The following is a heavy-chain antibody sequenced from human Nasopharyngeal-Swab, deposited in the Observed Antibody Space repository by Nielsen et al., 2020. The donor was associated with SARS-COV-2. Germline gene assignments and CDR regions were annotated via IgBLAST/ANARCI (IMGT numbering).Heavy chain of an antibody. V-gene: IGHV4-31*03. J-gene: IGHJ6*03. Sequence: SETLSLTCTVSGGSISSGGYYWSWIRQHPGKGREWIGYIYYSGSTYYNPSLKSRVTISVDTSKNQFSLKLSSVTAADTAVYYCARGILRGYSYGYYYYMNVWGKGTTVTVSS. D-gene: IGHD5-18*01. CDR1: GGSISSGGYY. CDR2: IYYSGST. CDR3: ARGILRGYSYGYYYYMNV.